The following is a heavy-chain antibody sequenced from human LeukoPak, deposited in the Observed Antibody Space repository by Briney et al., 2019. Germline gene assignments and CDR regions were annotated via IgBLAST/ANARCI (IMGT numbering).Heavy chain of an antibody. D-gene: IGHD6-13*01. V-gene: IGHV4-38-2*02. J-gene: IGHJ5*02. CDR1: GYSISSGYF. CDR2: IYHSVST. CDR3: ARMFRSSWYINWFDP. Sequence: SETLSLTCTVSGYSISSGYFWGWIRQPPGKGLEWIGSIYHSVSTSYNPSLKSRLTISVDTSKNQFSLKLNFVTAADTAMYYCARMFRSSWYINWFDPWGQGTLVTVSS.